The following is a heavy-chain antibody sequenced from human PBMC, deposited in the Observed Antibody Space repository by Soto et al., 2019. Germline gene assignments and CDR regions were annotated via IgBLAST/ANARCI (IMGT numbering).Heavy chain of an antibody. CDR2: ISYDGNTE. CDR3: VKASDGAWPYYFDS. J-gene: IGHJ4*02. CDR1: GFRLSSYG. Sequence: GGSLRLSCAASGFRLSSYGMHWVRQAPGKGLEWVSVISYDGNTEYYGDSMKGRFTISRVNSENTIFLQMHSLRVEDSAVYFCVKASDGAWPYYFDSWGQGTLVTVSS. D-gene: IGHD5-12*01. V-gene: IGHV3-30*18.